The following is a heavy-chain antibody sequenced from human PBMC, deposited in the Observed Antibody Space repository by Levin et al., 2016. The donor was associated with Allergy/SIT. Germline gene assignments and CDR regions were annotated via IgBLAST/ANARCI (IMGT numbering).Heavy chain of an antibody. CDR2: ISVYNGNT. V-gene: IGHV1-18*01. CDR1: GYTFTSYG. Sequence: ASVKVSCKASGYTFTSYGITWVRQAPGQGLEWMGWISVYNGNTNYAQKLQGRVTMTTDISTSTAYMEVRSLRSDDTAVYYCARFLVTAPLDYWGQGTLVTVSS. D-gene: IGHD4-11*01. CDR3: ARFLVTAPLDY. J-gene: IGHJ4*02.